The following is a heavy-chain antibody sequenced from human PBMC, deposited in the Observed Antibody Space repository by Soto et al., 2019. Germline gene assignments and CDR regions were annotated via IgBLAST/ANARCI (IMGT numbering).Heavy chain of an antibody. CDR3: ARDIGFDYVN. V-gene: IGHV3-7*01. CDR1: EFNVMSNR. D-gene: IGHD3-16*01. CDR2: IKEDGSEI. J-gene: IGHJ4*02. Sequence: GGALRGSCADSEFNVMSNRKSWVRQAPGKGLEWVASIKEDGSEIYYLQSVRGRFTISRDSAGNALHLAMNYLSAEDTGVYFCARDIGFDYVNWGQGTLVTVSS.